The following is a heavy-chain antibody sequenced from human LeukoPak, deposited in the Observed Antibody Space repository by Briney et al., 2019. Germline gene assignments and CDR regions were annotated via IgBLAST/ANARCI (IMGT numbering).Heavy chain of an antibody. Sequence: ASVTVSCKASGYTITSYYFHWVGQAPGQGLEWVGIINPSGGVTTYAQKFQGRVTMTRDTSTSTFYMELASLRSEDTAVYYCARGSDYYGSGRSSDGLDYWGQGTLVTVSS. J-gene: IGHJ4*02. CDR2: INPSGGVT. CDR1: GYTITSYY. D-gene: IGHD3-10*01. V-gene: IGHV1-46*01. CDR3: ARGSDYYGSGRSSDGLDY.